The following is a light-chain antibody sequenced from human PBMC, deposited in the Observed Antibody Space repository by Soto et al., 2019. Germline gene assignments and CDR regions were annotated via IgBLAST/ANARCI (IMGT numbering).Light chain of an antibody. Sequence: EIVLTQSPGTLSLSPGERDTLSCRASQSVSSSYLAWYQQKPGQDPRLLIYGASSRATGIPDRFSGSGSGTYFTLTISRLEPEDFALYYCQQYGCSSTFGQGTRLEIK. CDR1: QSVSSSY. CDR3: QQYGCSST. CDR2: GAS. V-gene: IGKV3-20*01. J-gene: IGKJ5*01.